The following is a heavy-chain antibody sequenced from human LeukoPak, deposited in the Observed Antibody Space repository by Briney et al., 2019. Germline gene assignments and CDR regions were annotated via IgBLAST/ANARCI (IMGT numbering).Heavy chain of an antibody. CDR1: GGSISSGGYS. Sequence: NPSQTLSLTCAVSGGSISSGGYSWSWIRQPPGKGLEWIGYIYHSGSTYYNPSLKSRVTISVDRSKNQFSLKLSSVTAADTAVYYCARGLTGGFSDYWGQGTLVTVSS. CDR2: IYHSGST. J-gene: IGHJ4*02. V-gene: IGHV4-30-2*01. CDR3: ARGLTGGFSDY. D-gene: IGHD3-16*01.